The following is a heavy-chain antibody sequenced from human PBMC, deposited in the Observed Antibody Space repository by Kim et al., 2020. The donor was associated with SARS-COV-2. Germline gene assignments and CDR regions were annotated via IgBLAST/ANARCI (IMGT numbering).Heavy chain of an antibody. CDR2: INHSGST. CDR3: ARVLRVLVRRVPFYYYTMDV. J-gene: IGHJ6*02. V-gene: IGHV4-34*01. CDR1: GGSFSGYY. Sequence: SETLSLTCGVYGGSFSGYYWSWIRQPPGKGLEWIGEINHSGSTNYDPSLKSRVTISVDTSKNQCSLKLSSVTAADTAMYYCARVLRVLVRRVPFYYYTMDVWGQGTTVTVSS. D-gene: IGHD6-6*01.